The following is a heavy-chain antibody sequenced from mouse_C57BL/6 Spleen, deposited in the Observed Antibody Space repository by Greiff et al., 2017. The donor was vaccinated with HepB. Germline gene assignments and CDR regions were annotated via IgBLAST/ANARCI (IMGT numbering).Heavy chain of an antibody. D-gene: IGHD2-2*01. CDR1: GFSLTSYG. CDR3: AKNGYDSYAMDY. Sequence: VQLVESGPGLVQPSQSLSITCTVSGFSLTSYGVHWVRQSPGKGLEWLGVIWRGGSTDYNAAFMSRLSITKDNSKSQVFFKMNSLQADDTAIYYCAKNGYDSYAMDYWGQGTSVTVSS. J-gene: IGHJ4*01. CDR2: IWRGGST. V-gene: IGHV2-5*01.